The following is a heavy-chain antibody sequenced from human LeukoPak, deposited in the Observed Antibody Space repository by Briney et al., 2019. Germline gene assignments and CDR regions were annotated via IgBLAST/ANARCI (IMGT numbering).Heavy chain of an antibody. CDR1: GGSISSGGYY. CDR2: IYHSGST. V-gene: IGHV4-30-2*01. J-gene: IGHJ4*02. D-gene: IGHD5-18*01. CDR3: ARGRGYSYGPAVDY. Sequence: SQTLSLTCTVSGGSISSGGYYWSWIRQPPGKGLEWIGYIYHSGSTYYNPSLKSRVTISVDRSKNQFSLKLSSVTAADTAVYYCARGRGYSYGPAVDYWGQGTLVTVSS.